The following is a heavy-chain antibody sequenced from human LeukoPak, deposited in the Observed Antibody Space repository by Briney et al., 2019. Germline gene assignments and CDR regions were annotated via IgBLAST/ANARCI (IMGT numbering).Heavy chain of an antibody. CDR3: ARDPEDIVVVVAATPPYFDY. D-gene: IGHD2-15*01. CDR2: INSDGSST. Sequence: GGSLRLSCAASGFTFSSYSMNWVRQAPGKGLVWVSRINSDGSSTSYADSVKGRFTISRDNAKNTLYLQMNSLRAEDTAVYYCARDPEDIVVVVAATPPYFDYWGQGTLVTVSS. V-gene: IGHV3-74*01. CDR1: GFTFSSYS. J-gene: IGHJ4*02.